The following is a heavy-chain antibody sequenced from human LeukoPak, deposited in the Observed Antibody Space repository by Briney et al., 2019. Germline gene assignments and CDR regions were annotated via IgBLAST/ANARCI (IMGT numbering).Heavy chain of an antibody. J-gene: IGHJ4*02. CDR1: GYTFTSYA. D-gene: IGHD6-19*01. V-gene: IGHV1-3*01. CDR2: INAGNGNT. Sequence: GASVKVSCKASGYTFTSYAMHRVRQAPGQRLEWMGWINAGNGNTKYSQKFQGRVTITRDTSASTAYMELSSLRSEDTAVYYCARDPAVAGSSPLGYWGQGTLVTVSS. CDR3: ARDPAVAGSSPLGY.